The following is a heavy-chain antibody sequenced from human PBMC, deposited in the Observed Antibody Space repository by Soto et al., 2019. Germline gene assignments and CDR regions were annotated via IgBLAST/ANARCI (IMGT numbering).Heavy chain of an antibody. CDR1: GGTFSRYS. J-gene: IGHJ6*02. Sequence: QVQLVQSGAEVKKPGSSVKVSCKASGGTFSRYSITWVRQAPGHGLEWIGRIIPIFGIASYAQKFQGRVTITADDSTSTACMELSSLRSDDTAVYYCAREDRDRETGLVPAAIAGMDVWGQGTTVTVSS. V-gene: IGHV1-69*08. CDR3: AREDRDRETGLVPAAIAGMDV. D-gene: IGHD2-2*01. CDR2: IIPIFGIA.